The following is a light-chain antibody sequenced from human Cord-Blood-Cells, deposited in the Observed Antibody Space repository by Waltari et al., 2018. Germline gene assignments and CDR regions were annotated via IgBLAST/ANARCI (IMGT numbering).Light chain of an antibody. V-gene: IGKV1-5*03. CDR2: KAS. CDR3: QQYNSYRT. J-gene: IGKJ1*01. Sequence: DIQMTQSPSTLSASVGDRVTITGRASQSISSWLAWYQQKPGKAPKLLSYKASSLESGVPSRFSGSGSGTEFTLTISSLQPDDFATYYCQQYNSYRTFGQGTKVEIK. CDR1: QSISSW.